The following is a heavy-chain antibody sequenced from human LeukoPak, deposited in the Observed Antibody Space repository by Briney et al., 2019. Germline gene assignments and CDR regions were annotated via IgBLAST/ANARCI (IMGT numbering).Heavy chain of an antibody. D-gene: IGHD5-12*01. CDR2: IKEDGIEK. J-gene: IGHJ4*02. V-gene: IGHV3-7*04. Sequence: GGSLRLSCAASGFTFSRNWKSWVRQAPGKGLEWVANIKEDGIEKHHVDSVKGRFTISRDNAKNSLYLQMNSLRVEDTAVYYCAREPPTTRFDYWGQGPLVTVSS. CDR1: GFTFSRNW. CDR3: AREPPTTRFDY.